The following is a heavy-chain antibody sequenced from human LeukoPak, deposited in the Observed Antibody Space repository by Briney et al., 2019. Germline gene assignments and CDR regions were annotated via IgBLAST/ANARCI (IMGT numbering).Heavy chain of an antibody. CDR2: INTNTGNP. CDR3: AREGSEGSGSYYPPTYYYYYMDV. V-gene: IGHV7-4-1*02. J-gene: IGHJ6*03. CDR1: GYTFTIYP. D-gene: IGHD3-10*01. Sequence: ASVKVSCKASGYTFTIYPMNWVRQAPGQGLEWMGWINTNTGNPTYAQGFTGRFVFSLDTSVSTAYLQISSLKAEDTAVYYCAREGSEGSGSYYPPTYYYYYMDVWGKGTTVTVSS.